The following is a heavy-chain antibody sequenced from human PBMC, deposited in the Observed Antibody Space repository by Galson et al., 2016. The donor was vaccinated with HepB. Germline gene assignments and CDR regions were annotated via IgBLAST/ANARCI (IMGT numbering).Heavy chain of an antibody. CDR1: GFTFTNYG. Sequence: SLRLSCATSGFTFTNYGFHWVRQAPGKGLEWLAVIWYDGSYKFYADSVRGRLTLSRDNANNTVYLQMSSLRAEDTAVYYCARDGLQPALDYWDQGSLVTVSS. CDR3: ARDGLQPALDY. CDR2: IWYDGSYK. D-gene: IGHD3-16*01. V-gene: IGHV3-33*01. J-gene: IGHJ4*02.